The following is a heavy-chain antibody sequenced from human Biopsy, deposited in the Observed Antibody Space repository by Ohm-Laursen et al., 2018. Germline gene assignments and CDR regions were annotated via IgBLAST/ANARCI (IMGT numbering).Heavy chain of an antibody. V-gene: IGHV1-69*13. Sequence: SVKVSCKAAGDTFSSYEINWFRQAPGQGLEWMGGIIPMFGPANYAQKFQGRVTITADESTSTAYMELSSLRSEDTAVYYCASSNSGTYDVWGQGTTVTVSS. CDR3: ASSNSGTYDV. D-gene: IGHD1-26*01. CDR2: IIPMFGPA. J-gene: IGHJ6*02. CDR1: GDTFSSYE.